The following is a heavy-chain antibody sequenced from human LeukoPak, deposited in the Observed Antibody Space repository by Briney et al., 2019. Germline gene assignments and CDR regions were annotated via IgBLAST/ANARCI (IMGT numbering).Heavy chain of an antibody. J-gene: IGHJ3*02. V-gene: IGHV1-2*02. D-gene: IGHD5-24*01. Sequence: VASVKVSCKASGYTFTGYYMHWVRQAPGQGLEWMGWINPNSGGTNYAQKFQGRVTMTRDTSISTAYMELSRLRSDDTAVYYCARGDGYPWTDAFDIWGQGTMVTVSS. CDR2: INPNSGGT. CDR1: GYTFTGYY. CDR3: ARGDGYPWTDAFDI.